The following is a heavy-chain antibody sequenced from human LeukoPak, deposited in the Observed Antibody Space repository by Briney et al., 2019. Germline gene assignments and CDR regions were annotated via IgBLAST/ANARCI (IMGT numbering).Heavy chain of an antibody. V-gene: IGHV3-7*01. J-gene: IGHJ4*01. CDR3: ARDNVGALDY. Sequence: GGSLRLSCVASGFTFSSYWMAWVRQAPGKGLEWVANMKQDGSAKHYADSVKGRLSISRDNSKNSVYLQMDSLRAEETALYYCARDNVGALDYWGHGTLVTVSS. CDR1: GFTFSSYW. D-gene: IGHD1-26*01. CDR2: MKQDGSAK.